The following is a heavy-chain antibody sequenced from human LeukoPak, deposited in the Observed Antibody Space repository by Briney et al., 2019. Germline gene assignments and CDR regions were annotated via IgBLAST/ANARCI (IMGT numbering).Heavy chain of an antibody. CDR2: IYYSGST. J-gene: IGHJ4*02. D-gene: IGHD6-6*01. Sequence: ETLSLTCTVSGGSISSSSYYWGWIRQPPGKGLEWIGSIYYSGSTYYDPSLKSRVTISVDTSKNQFSLKLSSVTAADTAVYYCARRGIAARLLYYFDCWGQGTLVTVSS. V-gene: IGHV4-39*01. CDR3: ARRGIAARLLYYFDC. CDR1: GGSISSSSYY.